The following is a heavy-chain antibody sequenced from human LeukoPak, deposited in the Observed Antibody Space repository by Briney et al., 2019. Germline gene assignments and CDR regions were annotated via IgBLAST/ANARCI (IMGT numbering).Heavy chain of an antibody. D-gene: IGHD3-22*01. CDR1: GGTFSSYA. J-gene: IGHJ5*02. Sequence: ASVKVSCKASGGTFSSYAISWVRQAPGQGLEWMGGIIPIFGTANYAQKFQGRVTITTDESTSTAYMELSSLRSEDTAVYYCARGHNYYDSSGLQWENRFDPWGQGTLVTVSS. CDR2: IIPIFGTA. CDR3: ARGHNYYDSSGLQWENRFDP. V-gene: IGHV1-69*05.